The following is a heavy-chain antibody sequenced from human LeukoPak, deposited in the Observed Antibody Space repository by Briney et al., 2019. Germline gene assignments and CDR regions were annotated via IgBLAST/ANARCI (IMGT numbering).Heavy chain of an antibody. Sequence: GGSLRLSCAASGFTFSSYAMSWVRQAPGKGLEWVSAISGSGGSTYYADSVKGRFTISRDNSKNTLYLQMSSLRAEDTAVYYCAKDPLWFQEYYFDYWGQGTLVTVSS. CDR2: ISGSGGST. V-gene: IGHV3-23*01. CDR1: GFTFSSYA. J-gene: IGHJ4*02. D-gene: IGHD3-10*01. CDR3: AKDPLWFQEYYFDY.